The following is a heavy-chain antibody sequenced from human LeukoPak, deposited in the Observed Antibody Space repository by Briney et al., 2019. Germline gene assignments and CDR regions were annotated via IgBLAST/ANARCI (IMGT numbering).Heavy chain of an antibody. Sequence: PGGSLRLSCSASGFTFSSYAMHWVRQAPGKGLQYVSAVTSNGGSTYYADSVKGRFTISRDNAKNSLYLQMNSLRAEDTAVYYCARDGSGSWFDPWGQGTLVTVSS. CDR1: GFTFSSYA. CDR3: ARDGSGSWFDP. V-gene: IGHV3-64*04. D-gene: IGHD3-10*01. J-gene: IGHJ5*02. CDR2: VTSNGGST.